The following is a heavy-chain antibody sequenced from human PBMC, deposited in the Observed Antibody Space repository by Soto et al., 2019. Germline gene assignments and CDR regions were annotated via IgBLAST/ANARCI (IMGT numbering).Heavy chain of an antibody. Sequence: QVQLVESGGGLVKPGGSLRLSCAASGFTFSDYYMSWIRQAPGKGLEWVSYISSSSSYTNYADTVNGRFTISRDNAKNSLYLQMNSLRAEDPAVYYCARGGNCSSTSCLYHYYGMDVWGQGTTVTVSS. J-gene: IGHJ6*02. CDR3: ARGGNCSSTSCLYHYYGMDV. CDR2: ISSSSSYT. D-gene: IGHD2-2*01. CDR1: GFTFSDYY. V-gene: IGHV3-11*06.